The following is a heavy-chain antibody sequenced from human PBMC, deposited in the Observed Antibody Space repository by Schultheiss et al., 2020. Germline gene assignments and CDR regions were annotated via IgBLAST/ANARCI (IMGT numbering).Heavy chain of an antibody. V-gene: IGHV3-23*01. CDR3: ARAAYSGSYSWFDP. D-gene: IGHD1-26*01. J-gene: IGHJ5*02. CDR1: GFTFSSYE. Sequence: GGSLRLSCAASGFTFSSYEMNWVRQAPGKGLEWVSAISGSGGSSYYADSVKGRFTISRDNAKNSLYLQMNSLRAEDTAVYYCARAAYSGSYSWFDPWGQGTLVTVSS. CDR2: ISGSGGSS.